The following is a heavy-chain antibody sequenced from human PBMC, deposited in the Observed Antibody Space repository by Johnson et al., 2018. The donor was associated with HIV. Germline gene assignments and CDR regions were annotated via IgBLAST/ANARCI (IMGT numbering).Heavy chain of an antibody. V-gene: IGHV3-30*04. D-gene: IGHD6-19*01. CDR1: GFTFSNYA. CDR3: ARGIAVSNWVDI. CDR2: ISHDGNNK. Sequence: QMQLVESGGGVVQPGRSLRLSCAASGFTFSNYAMHWVRQAPGKGLEWVAVISHDGNNKYYADSVKGRFTISRDNSKNTLYLQMNSLRAEDTAVYYCARGIAVSNWVDIWGQGTMVTVSS. J-gene: IGHJ3*02.